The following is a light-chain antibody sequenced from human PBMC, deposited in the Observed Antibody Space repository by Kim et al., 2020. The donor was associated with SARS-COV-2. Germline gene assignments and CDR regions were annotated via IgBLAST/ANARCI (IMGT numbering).Light chain of an antibody. CDR1: QSLGRW. CDR3: QQYKTYPWT. CDR2: KAF. V-gene: IGKV1-5*03. J-gene: IGKJ1*01. Sequence: DIQMTQPPATLSASIGDRVTITCRASQSLGRWLAWYQQRPGKAPKLLIYKAFTLESGVPSRFSGGGSGTELTLTISNLEPDDSATYYCQQYKTYPWTFGQGTKVDIK.